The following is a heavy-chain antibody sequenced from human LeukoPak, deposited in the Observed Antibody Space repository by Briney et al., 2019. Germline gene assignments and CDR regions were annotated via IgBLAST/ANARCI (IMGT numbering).Heavy chain of an antibody. D-gene: IGHD1-26*01. J-gene: IGHJ4*02. Sequence: SETLSLTCTVSGYSISSGYYWGWIRQPPGKGLEWIGSIYHSGSTYYNPSLKSRVTISVDTSKNQFSLKLSSVTAADTAVYYCARLLSGARVDYWGQGTLVTVSS. CDR2: IYHSGST. V-gene: IGHV4-38-2*02. CDR1: GYSISSGYY. CDR3: ARLLSGARVDY.